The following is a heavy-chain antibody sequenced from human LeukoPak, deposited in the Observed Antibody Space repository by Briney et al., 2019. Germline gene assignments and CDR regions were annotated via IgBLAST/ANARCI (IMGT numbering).Heavy chain of an antibody. D-gene: IGHD6-13*01. CDR3: AKDRMGSSWYDWFDP. J-gene: IGHJ5*02. CDR1: GFTSSSYA. V-gene: IGHV3-23*01. CDR2: ISGSGGST. Sequence: PGGSLRLSCAASGFTSSSYAMSWVRQAPGKGLEWVSAISGSGGSTYYADSVKGRFTISRDNSKNTMYLQMNSLRAEDTAVYYCAKDRMGSSWYDWFDPWGQGTLVTVSS.